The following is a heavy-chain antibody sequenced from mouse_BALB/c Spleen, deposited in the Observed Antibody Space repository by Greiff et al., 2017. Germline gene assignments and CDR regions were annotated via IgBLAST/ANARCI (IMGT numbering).Heavy chain of an antibody. V-gene: IGHV5-12-2*01. CDR3: ATRGTTVVGFDY. CDR2: ISNGGGST. J-gene: IGHJ2*02. CDR1: GFTFSSYT. D-gene: IGHD1-1*01. Sequence: DVLLVESGGGLVQPGGSLKLSCAASGFTFSSYTMSWVRQTPEKRLEWVAYISNGGGSTYYPDTVKGRITISRDNAKNTLYLQMSSLKSEDTAMYYCATRGTTVVGFDYWGQGTSLTVSS.